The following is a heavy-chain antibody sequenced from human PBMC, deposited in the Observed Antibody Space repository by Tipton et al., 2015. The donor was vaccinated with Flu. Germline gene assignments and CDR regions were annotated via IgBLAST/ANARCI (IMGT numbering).Heavy chain of an antibody. CDR2: IYPTGTT. Sequence: PGLVKPSETLSLTCTVSSGSIRSTNYFCAWIRQPPGKGLELIGSIYPTGTTYYNPSLRSRVVISVDTSKNQFSLKVTSVTAADTAIYYCARLSFYDVDLKNFYFEDWGQGTLVTVSS. CDR1: SGSIRSTNYF. D-gene: IGHD3-10*02. V-gene: IGHV4-39*01. CDR3: ARLSFYDVDLKNFYFED. J-gene: IGHJ4*02.